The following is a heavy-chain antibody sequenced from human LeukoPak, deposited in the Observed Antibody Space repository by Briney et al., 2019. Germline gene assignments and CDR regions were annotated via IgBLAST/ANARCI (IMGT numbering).Heavy chain of an antibody. CDR2: MNPNSGNT. D-gene: IGHD2-15*01. CDR3: ARGLVRYCSGGSCYSNYYYYYGMDV. J-gene: IGHJ6*02. V-gene: IGHV1-8*01. CDR1: GYTFTSYD. Sequence: ASVKVSCKASGYTFTSYDINWVRQATGQGLEWMGWMNPNSGNTGYAQKFQGRVTMTRNTSISTAYKELSSLRSEDTAVYYCARGLVRYCSGGSCYSNYYYYYGMDVWGQGTTVTVSS.